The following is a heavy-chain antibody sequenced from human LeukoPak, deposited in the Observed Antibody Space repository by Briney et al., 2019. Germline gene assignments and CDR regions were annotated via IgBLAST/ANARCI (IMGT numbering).Heavy chain of an antibody. CDR1: GDSITSSSYY. CDR3: ARESLYSSSWYRYDAFDI. Sequence: SETLSLTCTVSGDSITSSSYYWGWIRQPPGKGLEWIGTMYYTGTIYYNPSLKSRVTISVDTSKNQFSLKLSSVTAADTAVYYCARESLYSSSWYRYDAFDIWGQGTMVTVSS. V-gene: IGHV4-39*07. D-gene: IGHD6-13*01. J-gene: IGHJ3*02. CDR2: MYYTGTI.